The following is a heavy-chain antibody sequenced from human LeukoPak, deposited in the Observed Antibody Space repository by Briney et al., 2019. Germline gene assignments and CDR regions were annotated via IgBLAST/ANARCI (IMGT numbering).Heavy chain of an antibody. CDR1: GFTFSSYW. CDR3: ASGVLYTTFGGVFVKK. J-gene: IGHJ4*02. V-gene: IGHV3-7*03. Sequence: GGSLRLSCAASGFTFSSYWMSWVRQAPGKGLEWVANINQDGSEKNYVDSVKGRFTISRDNAKNSLYLQMNTLRAEDTAVYYCASGVLYTTFGGVFVKKWGQGTLVTVSS. D-gene: IGHD3-16*02. CDR2: INQDGSEK.